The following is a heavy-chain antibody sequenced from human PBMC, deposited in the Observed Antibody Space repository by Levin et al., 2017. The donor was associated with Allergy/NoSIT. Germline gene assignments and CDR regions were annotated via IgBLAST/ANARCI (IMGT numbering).Heavy chain of an antibody. Sequence: GESLKISCAGSGFTFSSHGLSWVRLAPGTGLEWVSTISASGEFTYYSDSVKGRFTISRDNSKNTVSLQMGSLRVEDTALYYCAKDGGSSPNWYKVFFQDWGQGALVTVSS. CDR3: AKDGGSSPNWYKVFFQD. CDR1: GFTFSSHG. J-gene: IGHJ1*01. D-gene: IGHD6-13*01. V-gene: IGHV3-23*01. CDR2: ISASGEFT.